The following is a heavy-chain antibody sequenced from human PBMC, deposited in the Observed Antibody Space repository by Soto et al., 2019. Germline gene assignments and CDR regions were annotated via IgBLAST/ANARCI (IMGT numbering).Heavy chain of an antibody. V-gene: IGHV1-18*01. Sequence: QVQLVQSGPEVKKPGASVKVSCKTSGYTFTSYGISWLRQAPGQGLEWMGWISTDKGKTSYAQKFQGRVTMTTDTSTSTGYLELRSLRSDDTAVYYCATRAPAFDYWGQGPLVTVSS. J-gene: IGHJ4*02. CDR1: GYTFTSYG. CDR3: ATRAPAFDY. CDR2: ISTDKGKT.